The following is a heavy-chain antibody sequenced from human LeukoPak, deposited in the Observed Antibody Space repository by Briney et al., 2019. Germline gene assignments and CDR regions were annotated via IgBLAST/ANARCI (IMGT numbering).Heavy chain of an antibody. CDR1: GDSISSLF. CDR3: ARERGGSKLSGLYGRDYYYMDV. CDR2: IYYSGST. V-gene: IGHV4-59*01. D-gene: IGHD3-16*01. Sequence: SETLSLTCTVSGDSISSLFLSWIRQPPGKGLEWIGYIYYSGSTNYNPSLKSRVTISVATSKNQFSLKLSSVTAADTAVYFCARERGGSKLSGLYGRDYYYMDVWGKGTTVTVSS. J-gene: IGHJ6*03.